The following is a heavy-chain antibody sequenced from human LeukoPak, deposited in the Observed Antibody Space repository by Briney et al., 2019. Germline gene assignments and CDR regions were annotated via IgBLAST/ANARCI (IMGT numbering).Heavy chain of an antibody. CDR2: IYYSGST. CDR3: ARRISSYGRVLGAYYFDY. J-gene: IGHJ4*02. D-gene: IGHD5-18*01. V-gene: IGHV4-59*08. Sequence: SETLSLTCTVSGGSINSYYWSWIRQPPGKGLEWIGYIYYSGSTNYNPSLKSRVTISVDTSKNQFSLKLSSVTAADTAVYYCARRISSYGRVLGAYYFDYWGQGTLVTVSS. CDR1: GGSINSYY.